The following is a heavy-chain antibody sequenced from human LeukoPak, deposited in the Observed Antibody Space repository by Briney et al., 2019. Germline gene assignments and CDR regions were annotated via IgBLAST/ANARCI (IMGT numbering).Heavy chain of an antibody. D-gene: IGHD3-22*01. J-gene: IGHJ4*02. Sequence: ASVKVSCKASGYTFTSYYMHWVRQAPGQGLEWMGIINPSGGTTTYAQKFQGRVTLTRDTSTSTVYMELSSLRSEDTAVYYCARDYYYDSSGSLNVGCWGQGTLVTVSS. CDR2: INPSGGTT. V-gene: IGHV1-46*01. CDR1: GYTFTSYY. CDR3: ARDYYYDSSGSLNVGC.